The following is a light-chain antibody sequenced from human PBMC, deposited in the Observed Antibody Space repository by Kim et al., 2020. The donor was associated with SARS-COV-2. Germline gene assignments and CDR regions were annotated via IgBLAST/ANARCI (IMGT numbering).Light chain of an antibody. CDR1: QDIRKD. CDR2: GAS. Sequence: SEGDREAIARRASQDIRKDLVWYQQNTGRAPKSLIYGASNMQSEVPSRFSGGGSETEFTLTINSLQPEDFATDFCLQHRTYPMTFGQGTRLEIK. J-gene: IGKJ5*01. CDR3: LQHRTYPMT. V-gene: IGKV1-17*01.